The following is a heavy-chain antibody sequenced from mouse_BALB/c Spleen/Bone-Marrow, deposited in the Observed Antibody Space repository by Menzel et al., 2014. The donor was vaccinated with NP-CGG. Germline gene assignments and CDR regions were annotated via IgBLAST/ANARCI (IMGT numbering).Heavy chain of an antibody. CDR3: AKNSYDAMDY. V-gene: IGHV2-9*01. CDR2: IWADGSK. CDR1: GFSLTTFG. Sequence: VKLMESGPGLVAPSQSLSITCTVSGFSLTTFGVDWVRQPPGKGLEWLGVIWADGSKSYNSALMSRLSIRKDNSRSQVFFLKMNSLQTDDTAMYYCAKNSYDAMDYWGQGTSVTVSS. J-gene: IGHJ4*01.